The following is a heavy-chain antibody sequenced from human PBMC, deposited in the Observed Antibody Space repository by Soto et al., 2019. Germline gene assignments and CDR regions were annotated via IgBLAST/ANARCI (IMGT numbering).Heavy chain of an antibody. V-gene: IGHV4-4*07. J-gene: IGHJ4*02. Sequence: SETLSLTCTVSGGSISSYYWSWIRQPAGKGLEWIGRIYTSGSTNYNPSLKSRVTMSVDTSKNKFSLKLSSVTAADTAVYYCARQGMVRGVISQSLLIFDYWGQGTMVTVSS. CDR2: IYTSGST. D-gene: IGHD3-10*01. CDR3: ARQGMVRGVISQSLLIFDY. CDR1: GGSISSYY.